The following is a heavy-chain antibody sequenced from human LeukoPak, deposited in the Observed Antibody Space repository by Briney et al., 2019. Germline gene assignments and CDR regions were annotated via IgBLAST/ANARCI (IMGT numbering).Heavy chain of an antibody. V-gene: IGHV4-34*01. CDR3: ALGDNYGDYEVDY. J-gene: IGHJ4*02. CDR2: INRSGSI. Sequence: NSSETLSLTCTVSDGPVPSYYWSWIRQPPGKGLEWIGEINRSGSIYYNPSLKSRVTISVDTSKNQFSLKISSVTAADTAVYYCALGDNYGDYEVDYWGQGTLVTVSS. CDR1: DGPVPSYY. D-gene: IGHD4-17*01.